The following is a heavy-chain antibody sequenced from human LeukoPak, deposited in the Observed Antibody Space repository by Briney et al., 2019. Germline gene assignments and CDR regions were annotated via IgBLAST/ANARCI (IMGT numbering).Heavy chain of an antibody. CDR2: INHSGST. Sequence: PSETLSLTCAVYGGSFSGYYWSWIRQPPGKGLEWIGEINHSGSTNHNPSLKSRVTISVDTSKNQFSLKLSSVTAADTAVYYCARRGRYYYDSSGYYFYFDYWGQGTLVTVSS. V-gene: IGHV4-34*01. CDR1: GGSFSGYY. CDR3: ARRGRYYYDSSGYYFYFDY. D-gene: IGHD3-22*01. J-gene: IGHJ4*02.